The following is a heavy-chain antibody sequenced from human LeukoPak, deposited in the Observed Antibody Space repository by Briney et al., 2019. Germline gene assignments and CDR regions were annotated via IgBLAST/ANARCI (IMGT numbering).Heavy chain of an antibody. CDR2: INSDGSST. Sequence: GGSLRLSCAASGFPFSSYWMHWVRQAPGKGLVWVSCINSDGSSTRYADSVKGRFTISRENAKNTLYLQMNSLRAEDTAVYYCAREGGYDPFEYWGQENRVTVSS. J-gene: IGHJ4*02. V-gene: IGHV3-74*01. D-gene: IGHD5-12*01. CDR3: AREGGYDPFEY. CDR1: GFPFSSYW.